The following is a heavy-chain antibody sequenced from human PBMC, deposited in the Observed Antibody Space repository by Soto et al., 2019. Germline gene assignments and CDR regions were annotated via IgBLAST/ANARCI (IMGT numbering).Heavy chain of an antibody. V-gene: IGHV1-69*13. D-gene: IGHD6-19*01. CDR3: ARNTGYSSGWYHYYYGMDV. CDR2: IIPIFGTA. J-gene: IGHJ6*02. Sequence: SVKVSCKASGGTFSSYAISWVRQAPGQGLEWMGGIIPIFGTANYARKFQGRVTITADESTSTAYMELSSLRSEDTAVYYCARNTGYSSGWYHYYYGMDVWGQGTTVTAP. CDR1: GGTFSSYA.